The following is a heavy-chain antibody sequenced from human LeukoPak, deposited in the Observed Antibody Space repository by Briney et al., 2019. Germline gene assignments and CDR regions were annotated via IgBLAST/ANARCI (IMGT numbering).Heavy chain of an antibody. Sequence: HPGGSLRLSCAASGFTFSSYVMHWVRQAPGKGLEWVAVISYDGSNKYYADSVKGRFTISRDNSKNTLYLQMSSLRSEDTAVYYCASDDALETWGQGTRVTVSS. CDR3: ASDDALET. V-gene: IGHV3-30*04. CDR1: GFTFSSYV. J-gene: IGHJ3*02. CDR2: ISYDGSNK.